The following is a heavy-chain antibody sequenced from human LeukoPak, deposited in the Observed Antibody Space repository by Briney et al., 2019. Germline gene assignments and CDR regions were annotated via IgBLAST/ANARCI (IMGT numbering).Heavy chain of an antibody. CDR1: GYRLTNYW. CDR3: ATRDFYGSGTYSPFDY. Sequence: GESLKISCQGSGYRLTNYWIAWVRQMPGKGLEWMGIIYPDDSDTKYSPSFQGQVTISADKSISTTYLQWSSLKASDTAMYYCATRDFYGSGTYSPFDYWGQGTLVTVSS. D-gene: IGHD3-10*01. J-gene: IGHJ4*02. CDR2: IYPDDSDT. V-gene: IGHV5-51*01.